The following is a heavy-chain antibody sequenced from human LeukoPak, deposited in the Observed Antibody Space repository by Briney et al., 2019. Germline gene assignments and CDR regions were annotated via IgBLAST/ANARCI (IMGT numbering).Heavy chain of an antibody. CDR2: INPGDSDT. J-gene: IGHJ4*02. V-gene: IGHV5-51*06. CDR1: GYSFPNYW. D-gene: IGHD2-2*01. CDR3: ARTTYANSPYHFDF. Sequence: GGSLKISCQGSGYSFPNYWIGWVRQMPGKGLEWMGLINPGDSDTRYSPSFQGQVTISADKSIRTAYLQWSSLKASDTAMYYCARTTYANSPYHFDFWGQGTLVTVSS.